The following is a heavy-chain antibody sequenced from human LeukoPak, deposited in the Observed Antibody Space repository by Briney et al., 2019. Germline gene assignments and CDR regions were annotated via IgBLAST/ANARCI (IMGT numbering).Heavy chain of an antibody. D-gene: IGHD2-21*01. V-gene: IGHV3-48*01. CDR1: GFTFSSYT. Sequence: GGSLRLSCAASGFTFSSYTMNWVRQAPGKGLEWVSYIGGSSSIIYYADSVKGRFTISRDNAKNSLYLQMNSLRAEDTAVYFCATDSQRLCGGATCYSSDSWGQGTLVTVSS. J-gene: IGHJ4*02. CDR2: IGGSSSII. CDR3: ATDSQRLCGGATCYSSDS.